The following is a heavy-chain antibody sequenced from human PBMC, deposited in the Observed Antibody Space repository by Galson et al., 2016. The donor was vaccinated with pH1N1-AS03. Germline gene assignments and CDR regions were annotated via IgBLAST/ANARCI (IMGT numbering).Heavy chain of an antibody. CDR2: MYYSGST. CDR3: VMDTTTWMRFDY. Sequence: SETLSLTCAVSGYSISSGYYWGWIRQPPGKGLEWIESMYYSGSTYYNPSLKSRVTISVDTSKNQFSLKLSSVTAADTALYYCVMDTTTWMRFDYWGQGVLVIVSS. CDR1: GYSISSGYY. V-gene: IGHV4-38-2*01. D-gene: IGHD1-1*01. J-gene: IGHJ4*02.